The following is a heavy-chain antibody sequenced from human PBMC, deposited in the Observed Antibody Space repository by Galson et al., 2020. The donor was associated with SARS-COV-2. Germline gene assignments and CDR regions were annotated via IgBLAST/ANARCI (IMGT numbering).Heavy chain of an antibody. D-gene: IGHD2-2*01. Sequence: TGGSLRLSCAGSGFPFSTYAVHWVRHTARKGLEWVALITYDGRTKDFADSVKGRFFISRDNFRNTVYLQMNSLRFEDTAVYYCVRGPSLASYCSSASCYYGLDVWGQGTTVTVSS. CDR1: GFPFSTYA. CDR2: ITYDGRTK. V-gene: IGHV3-30*04. J-gene: IGHJ6*02. CDR3: VRGPSLASYCSSASCYYGLDV.